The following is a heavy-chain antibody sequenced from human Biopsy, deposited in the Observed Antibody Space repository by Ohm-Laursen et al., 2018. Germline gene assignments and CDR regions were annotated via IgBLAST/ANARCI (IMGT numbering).Heavy chain of an antibody. Sequence: GTLSLTWTVSGDSISSYYWSWIRQPPGKGLQWIGYAYYTGSTDYNPSLQSRVTISVGTSKNHFSLRLRSVTPADTAIYYCAIDRGYYSDRTVPGYFDLWGRGTLVTVSS. V-gene: IGHV4-59*01. CDR1: GDSISSYY. J-gene: IGHJ2*01. CDR3: AIDRGYYSDRTVPGYFDL. CDR2: AYYTGST. D-gene: IGHD3-22*01.